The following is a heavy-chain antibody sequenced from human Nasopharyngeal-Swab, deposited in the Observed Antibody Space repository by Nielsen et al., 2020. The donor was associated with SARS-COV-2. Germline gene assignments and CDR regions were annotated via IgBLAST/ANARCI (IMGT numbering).Heavy chain of an antibody. CDR2: IYSGGIT. J-gene: IGHJ4*02. D-gene: IGHD5-18*01. Sequence: GESLKISCAASGFAVTTNHITWVRQAPGRGLEWISVIYSGGITYYADSVKGRFTISRDNFGNTISLQMNSLRGEDTAVYYCARGYRFGDYWGQGSLVIVSS. CDR1: GFAVTTNH. V-gene: IGHV3-66*01. CDR3: ARGYRFGDY.